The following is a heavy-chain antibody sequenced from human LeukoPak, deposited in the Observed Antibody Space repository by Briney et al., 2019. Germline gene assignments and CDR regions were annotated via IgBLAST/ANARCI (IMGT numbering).Heavy chain of an antibody. V-gene: IGHV1-2*02. Sequence: GASVKVSCKASGYTLTDYYMHWVRQAPGQGLEWMGWINPSSGGTNYAQKFQGRVTVTRDTSISTAYMDLSRLRSDDTAVYYCTRAGVWDYSDSSGYHNAAFDIWGQGTMVTVSS. D-gene: IGHD3-22*01. CDR2: INPSSGGT. J-gene: IGHJ3*02. CDR3: TRAGVWDYSDSSGYHNAAFDI. CDR1: GYTLTDYY.